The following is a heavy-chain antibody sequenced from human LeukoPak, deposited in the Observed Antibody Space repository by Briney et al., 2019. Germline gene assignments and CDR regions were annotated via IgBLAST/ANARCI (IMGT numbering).Heavy chain of an antibody. CDR1: GFTVSSNY. CDR3: AKYCSSTSCYMGYFDY. CDR2: IYSGGST. J-gene: IGHJ4*02. D-gene: IGHD2-2*02. V-gene: IGHV3-53*01. Sequence: PGGSLRLSCAASGFTVSSNYMSWVRQAPGKGLEWVSVIYSGGSTYYADSVKGRFTISRDNSKNTLYLQMNSLRAEDTAVYYCAKYCSSTSCYMGYFDYWGQGTLVTVSS.